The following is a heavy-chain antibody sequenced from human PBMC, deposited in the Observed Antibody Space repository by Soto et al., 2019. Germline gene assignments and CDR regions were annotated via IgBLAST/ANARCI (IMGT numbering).Heavy chain of an antibody. V-gene: IGHV3-30-3*01. J-gene: IGHJ6*02. Sequence: QVQLVESGGGVVQPGRSLRLSCAASGLTFISYAMHWVRQAPGKGLEWVAVISFDGSTEYYADSVKGRFTISRDNSNNPVYLQMNILRSEDTAVYYCARSRHGSGSYTHFYYGLDVWGQGTTVTVSS. CDR3: ARSRHGSGSYTHFYYGLDV. CDR2: ISFDGSTE. CDR1: GLTFISYA. D-gene: IGHD3-10*01.